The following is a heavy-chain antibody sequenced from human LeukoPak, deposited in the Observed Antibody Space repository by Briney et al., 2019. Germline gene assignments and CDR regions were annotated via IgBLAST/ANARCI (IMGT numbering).Heavy chain of an antibody. Sequence: GASVKVSCKASGYTFIGYYMHWVRQAPGQGLEWMGWINPNSAGTTYAQKFQGRVTMTRDTSISTAYMELSRLRSDDTAVYYCARDNVLRYFDWLLSGYYFDYWGQGTLVTVSS. V-gene: IGHV1-2*02. J-gene: IGHJ4*02. CDR1: GYTFIGYY. CDR2: INPNSAGT. D-gene: IGHD3-9*01. CDR3: ARDNVLRYFDWLLSGYYFDY.